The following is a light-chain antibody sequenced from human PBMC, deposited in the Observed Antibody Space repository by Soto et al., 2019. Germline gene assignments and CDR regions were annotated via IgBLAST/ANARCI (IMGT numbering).Light chain of an antibody. CDR3: QQTYSTPLT. V-gene: IGKV1-39*01. CDR2: ATS. Sequence: DVQITQSPSSLSASVGDRVTIACRASQSISTYLNWYQQKPGKAPKLLIYATSSLQSGVPSRFRGSGSETDFTLTISSLQPEDFATYYCQQTYSTPLTFGGGTKVDIK. CDR1: QSISTY. J-gene: IGKJ4*01.